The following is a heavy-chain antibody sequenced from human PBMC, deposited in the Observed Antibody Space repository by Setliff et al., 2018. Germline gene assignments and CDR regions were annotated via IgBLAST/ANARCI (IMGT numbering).Heavy chain of an antibody. D-gene: IGHD5-18*01. CDR1: GGTFSNYG. V-gene: IGHV1-18*01. CDR2: INSYNGKT. CDR3: VRGGVDTRSSTDYRYYMDV. J-gene: IGHJ6*03. Sequence: ASVKVSCKASGGTFSNYGISWMRQAPGQGLEWMGWINSYNGKTNYAQKLQGRVTMTTETSTSTASMELSSLGSEDTAVYYCVRGGVDTRSSTDYRYYMDVWGKATTVT.